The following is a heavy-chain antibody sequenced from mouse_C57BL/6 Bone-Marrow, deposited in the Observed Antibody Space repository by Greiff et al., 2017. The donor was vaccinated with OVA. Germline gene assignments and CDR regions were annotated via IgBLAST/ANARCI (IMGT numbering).Heavy chain of an antibody. CDR2: INPGSGGT. D-gene: IGHD4-1*01. CDR1: GYAFTNYL. J-gene: IGHJ4*01. Sequence: QVQLQQSGAELVRPGTSVKVSCKASGYAFTNYLIEWVKQRPGQGLEWIGVINPGSGGTNYNEKFKGKATLTADKSSSTAYMQLSSLTSEDSAVYVCAREVTGLYYAMDYWGQGTSVTVSS. CDR3: AREVTGLYYAMDY. V-gene: IGHV1-54*01.